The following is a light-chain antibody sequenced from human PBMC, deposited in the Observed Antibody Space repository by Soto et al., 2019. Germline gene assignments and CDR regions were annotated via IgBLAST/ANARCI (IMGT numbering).Light chain of an antibody. CDR1: QGVTTN. CDR2: DVS. V-gene: IGKV3-15*01. Sequence: EVVMAQSPATLSVSPGGRATLPCRSGQGVTTNFAWYQQKSGRPPRLLIYDVSIRATGVPARFSGTGSETDFTLTISGLQSEDSAVYFCQQYNNWPFSFGQGTRLEI. CDR3: QQYNNWPFS. J-gene: IGKJ5*01.